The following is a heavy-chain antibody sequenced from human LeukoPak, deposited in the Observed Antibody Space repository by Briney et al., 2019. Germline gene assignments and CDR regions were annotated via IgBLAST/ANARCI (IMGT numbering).Heavy chain of an antibody. J-gene: IGHJ4*02. V-gene: IGHV4-39*02. Sequence: PSETLALTVSGSGGSSGSSSYHWRGLRNPPGKGLEWIGSIYYSGSTYYNLSLRGRVSISVDTSKNQFSLKLSSVTAADTAVYYCTREYSSSPDYWGQGTLVTVSS. CDR1: GGSSGSSSYH. CDR3: TREYSSSPDY. D-gene: IGHD6-13*01. CDR2: IYYSGST.